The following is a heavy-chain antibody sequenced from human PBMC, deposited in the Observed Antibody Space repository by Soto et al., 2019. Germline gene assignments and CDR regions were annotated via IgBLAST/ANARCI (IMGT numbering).Heavy chain of an antibody. Sequence: QVQLQESGPGLVKPSQTLSLTCTVSGGSLSSGGSYWNWLRHLPGKGLEWIGYIYHSGSTSYYNPSLKSRVSISGDTSKNQFSLKLSSVTAADTAVYYGARAPTSHLRRHLDYWGQGALVTVSS. CDR3: ARAPTSHLRRHLDY. CDR2: IYHSGSTS. J-gene: IGHJ4*02. D-gene: IGHD1-1*01. CDR1: GGSLSSGGSY. V-gene: IGHV4-31*03.